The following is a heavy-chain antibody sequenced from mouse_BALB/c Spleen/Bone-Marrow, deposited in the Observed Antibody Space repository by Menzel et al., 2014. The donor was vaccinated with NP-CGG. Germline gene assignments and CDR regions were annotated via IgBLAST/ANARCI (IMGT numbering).Heavy chain of an antibody. D-gene: IGHD2-14*01. CDR3: ARLYGYGWFAY. V-gene: IGHV4-1*02. CDR2: INPDSSTI. J-gene: IGHJ3*01. CDR1: GFDFSRYW. Sequence: VQLKESGGGLVQPGGSLKLSCAASGFDFSRYWMSWVRQAPGKGLEWIGEINPDSSTINYTPSLKDKFIISRDNAKNTLYLQMSKVRSEDTGLYYCARLYGYGWFAYWGQGTLVTVSA.